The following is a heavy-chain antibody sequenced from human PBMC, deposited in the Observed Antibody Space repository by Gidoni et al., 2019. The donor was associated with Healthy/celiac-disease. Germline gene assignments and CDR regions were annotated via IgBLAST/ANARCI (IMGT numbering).Heavy chain of an antibody. Sequence: EGQLVGSGGGLVQPGGSLRVSGAASGVTLSSYSMNWVRQAPGKGLESVSSISTSSTTIYSADSVKGRSTISTDNAKNSLYLQMNSLRDEDTALDYCARFSSGWDYYFDSWGQGTLVTVSS. V-gene: IGHV3-48*02. CDR1: GVTLSSYS. CDR3: ARFSSGWDYYFDS. D-gene: IGHD6-19*01. CDR2: ISTSSTTI. J-gene: IGHJ4*02.